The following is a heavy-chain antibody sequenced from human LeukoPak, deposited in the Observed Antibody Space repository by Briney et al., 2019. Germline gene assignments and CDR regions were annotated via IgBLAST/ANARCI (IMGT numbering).Heavy chain of an antibody. V-gene: IGHV3-21*01. D-gene: IGHD5-24*01. Sequence: GGSLRLSCAASGFTFSSYSMNWVRQAPGKGLEWVSSISGSSSYIYYADSVKGRFTISRDNAKNSLYLQVNSLRAEDTAVYYCARERPEEMATITPPDDYWGQGTLVTVSS. J-gene: IGHJ4*02. CDR1: GFTFSSYS. CDR3: ARERPEEMATITPPDDY. CDR2: ISGSSSYI.